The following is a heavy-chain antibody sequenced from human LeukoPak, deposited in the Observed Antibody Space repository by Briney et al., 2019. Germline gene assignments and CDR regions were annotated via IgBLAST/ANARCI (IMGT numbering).Heavy chain of an antibody. Sequence: ASVKVSCKASGGTFSSYAVSWVRQAPGQGLEWMGGIIPIFGTPNYAQKFQGRVTITADESTSTAYMELSSLRSEDTAVYYCARGRYYDSGTYWGHYYYFYMDVWGKGTTVTVSS. V-gene: IGHV1-69*13. D-gene: IGHD3-22*01. CDR1: GGTFSSYA. CDR2: IIPIFGTP. CDR3: ARGRYYDSGTYWGHYYYFYMDV. J-gene: IGHJ6*03.